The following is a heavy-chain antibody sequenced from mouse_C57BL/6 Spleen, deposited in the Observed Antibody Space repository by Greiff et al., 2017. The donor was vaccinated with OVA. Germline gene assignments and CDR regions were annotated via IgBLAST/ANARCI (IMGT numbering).Heavy chain of an antibody. J-gene: IGHJ2*01. CDR1: GYTFTSYT. CDR2: INPSSGST. D-gene: IGHD1-1*01. V-gene: IGHV1-4*01. Sequence: QVQLKESGAELARPGASVKMSCKASGYTFTSYTMHWVKQRPGQGLEWIGYINPSSGSTKYNQKFKAKATLTAAKSSSTAYMQLSSLTSEDSAVYYCARLVDYYGSFSPDYWGQGTTLTVSS. CDR3: ARLVDYYGSFSPDY.